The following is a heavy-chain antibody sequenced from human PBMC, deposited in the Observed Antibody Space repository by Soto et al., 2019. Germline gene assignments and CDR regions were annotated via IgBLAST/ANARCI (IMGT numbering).Heavy chain of an antibody. J-gene: IGHJ4*02. V-gene: IGHV3-23*01. CDR3: AKDTWKSSSWLPTTTDN. CDR2: ISDTGINT. D-gene: IGHD6-13*01. CDR1: GFTFTSYA. Sequence: EVQLLESGGGLVQPGGSLRLSCAVSGFTFTSYAMTWVRQAPGKGLEWGSAISDTGINTYYADSVKGRFTISRDNSKNTMYLQLNSVRAEDTAVYYCAKDTWKSSSWLPTTTDNWGQGTLVTVSS.